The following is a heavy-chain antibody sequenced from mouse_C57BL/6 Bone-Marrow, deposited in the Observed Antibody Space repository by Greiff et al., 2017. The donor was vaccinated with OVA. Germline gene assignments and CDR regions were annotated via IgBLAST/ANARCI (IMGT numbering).Heavy chain of an antibody. D-gene: IGHD1-1*01. Sequence: EVQLVESGGGLVKPGGSLKLSCAASGFTFSSYAMSWVRQTPEKRLEWVATISDGGSYTYYPDNVKGRFTISRDNAKNNLYLQMSHLKSEDTAMYYCARDPYGSKGFAYWGQGTLVTVSA. J-gene: IGHJ3*01. CDR3: ARDPYGSKGFAY. CDR1: GFTFSSYA. CDR2: ISDGGSYT. V-gene: IGHV5-4*01.